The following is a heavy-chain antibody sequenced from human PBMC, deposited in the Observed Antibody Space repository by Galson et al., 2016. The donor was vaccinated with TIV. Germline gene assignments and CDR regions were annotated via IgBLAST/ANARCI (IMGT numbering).Heavy chain of an antibody. J-gene: IGHJ2*01. V-gene: IGHV1-69*05. CDR2: IMPIFDKP. Sequence: SVKVSCKASGDIFINYPISWVRQAPGQGLEWMGGIMPIFDKPTYAQKFQGRVAITTDKSTSTTYMVLSSLRSEDTAVYYCARGGGTYYQTYWYFNLWGRGPLVTVSS. CDR1: GDIFINYP. CDR3: ARGGGTYYQTYWYFNL. D-gene: IGHD3-22*01.